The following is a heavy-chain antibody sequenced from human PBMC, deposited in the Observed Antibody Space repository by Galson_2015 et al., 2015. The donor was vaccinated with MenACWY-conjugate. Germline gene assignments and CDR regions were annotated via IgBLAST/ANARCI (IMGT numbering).Heavy chain of an antibody. J-gene: IGHJ4*02. D-gene: IGHD3-3*01. CDR2: IKQDGSEK. CDR3: ARAQDGRFLSYYFDY. Sequence: SLRLSCAASGFTFSSYWMSWVRQAPGKGLEWVANIKQDGSEKYYVDSVKGRFTISRDNAKNSLYLQMNSLRAEDTAVYYCARAQDGRFLSYYFDYWGQGTLVTVSS. CDR1: GFTFSSYW. V-gene: IGHV3-7*03.